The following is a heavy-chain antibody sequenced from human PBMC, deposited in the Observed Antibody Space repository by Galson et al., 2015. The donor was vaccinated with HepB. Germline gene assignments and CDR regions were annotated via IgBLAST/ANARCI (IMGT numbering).Heavy chain of an antibody. CDR1: GGTFSSYA. V-gene: IGHV1-69*04. CDR3: AREGAAAGTGGFDY. D-gene: IGHD6-13*01. CDR2: IIPILGIA. Sequence: SVKVSCKASGGTFSSYAISWVRQAPGQGLEWMGRIIPILGIANYAQKFQGRVTITADKSTSTAYMELSSLRSEDTAVYYCAREGAAAGTGGFDYWGQGTLVTVSS. J-gene: IGHJ4*02.